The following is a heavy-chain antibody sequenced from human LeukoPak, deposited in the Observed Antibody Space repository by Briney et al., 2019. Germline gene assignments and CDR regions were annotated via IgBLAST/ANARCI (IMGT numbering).Heavy chain of an antibody. J-gene: IGHJ4*02. V-gene: IGHV4-39*07. CDR2: MSHSGTT. CDR3: ASDWAPGQGRMFDH. Sequence: PSETLSLTCVVSGGSLISTDHHWGWLRQTPGKGLEWIGSMSHSGTTYYNPSLMSRVTMSVDTSKNYFSLQLSSVTAADTAVYFCASDWAPGQGRMFDHWGQGTLVTVSS. D-gene: IGHD3-16*01. CDR1: GGSLISTDHH.